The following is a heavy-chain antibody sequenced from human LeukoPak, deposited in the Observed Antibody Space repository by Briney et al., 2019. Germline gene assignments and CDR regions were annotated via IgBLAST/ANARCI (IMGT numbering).Heavy chain of an antibody. Sequence: GGSLRLSCAASGFTFSNAWMSWVRQAPGKGLEWVSAISGSGGSTYYADSVKGRFTISRDNSKNTLYLQMNSLRAEDTAVYYCAKAARRILTGYSVFDYWGQGTLVTVSS. CDR3: AKAARRILTGYSVFDY. CDR2: ISGSGGST. J-gene: IGHJ4*02. CDR1: GFTFSNAW. V-gene: IGHV3-23*01. D-gene: IGHD3-9*01.